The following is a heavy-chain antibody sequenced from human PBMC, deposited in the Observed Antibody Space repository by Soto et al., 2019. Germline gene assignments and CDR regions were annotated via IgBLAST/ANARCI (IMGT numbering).Heavy chain of an antibody. Sequence: DSVKGSCKASGYTFTSYAMHWVRQAPGQRLEWMGWINAGNGNTKYSQKFQGRVTITRDTSASTAYMELSSLRSEDTAVYYCARDPQYLWFGELQPTGFDYCGKAPLLTVSS. J-gene: IGHJ4*02. V-gene: IGHV1-3*01. CDR2: INAGNGNT. D-gene: IGHD3-10*01. CDR1: GYTFTSYA. CDR3: ARDPQYLWFGELQPTGFDY.